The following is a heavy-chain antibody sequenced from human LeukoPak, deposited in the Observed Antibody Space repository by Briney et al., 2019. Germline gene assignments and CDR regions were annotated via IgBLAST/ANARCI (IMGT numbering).Heavy chain of an antibody. J-gene: IGHJ4*02. D-gene: IGHD1-1*01. V-gene: IGHV4-59*01. CDR1: GGSISSYY. CDR3: ARGRHPLGY. Sequence: SETLSLTCTVSGGSISSYYWSWIRQPPGKGLEWIGYIYYSGSTNYNPSLKSRVTISVDTSKNQFSLKLSSVTAADTAVYYCARGRHPLGYWGQGTLVTVSS. CDR2: IYYSGST.